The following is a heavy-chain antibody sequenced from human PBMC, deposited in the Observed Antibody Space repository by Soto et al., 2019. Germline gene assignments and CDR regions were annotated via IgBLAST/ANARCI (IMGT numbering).Heavy chain of an antibody. Sequence: ASVKVSCKASGYTFTSYGISWVRQAPGQGLEWMGWISAYNGNTNYAQKLQGRVTMTTDTSTSTAYMELRSLRSDDTAVYYCARDPSDIVVVVAATGWFDPWGQGTLVTVSA. V-gene: IGHV1-18*01. CDR1: GYTFTSYG. J-gene: IGHJ5*02. D-gene: IGHD2-15*01. CDR2: ISAYNGNT. CDR3: ARDPSDIVVVVAATGWFDP.